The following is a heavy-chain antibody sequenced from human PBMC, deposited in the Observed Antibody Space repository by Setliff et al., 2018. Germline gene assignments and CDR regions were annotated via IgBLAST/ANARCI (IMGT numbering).Heavy chain of an antibody. CDR3: ARAPIVVVTAPDY. CDR1: GGTFSSYA. CDR2: INTYTGNP. V-gene: IGHV7-4-1*02. J-gene: IGHJ4*02. D-gene: IGHD2-21*02. Sequence: GASVKVSCKASGGTFSSYAISWVRQAPGQGLEWMGWINTYTGNPTYAQGFTGRFVFSLDTSVSTAYLQISSLKAEDTAVYYCARAPIVVVTAPDYWGQGTLVTVSS.